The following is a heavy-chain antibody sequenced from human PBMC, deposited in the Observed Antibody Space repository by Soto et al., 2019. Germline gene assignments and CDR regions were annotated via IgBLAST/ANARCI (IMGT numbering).Heavy chain of an antibody. Sequence: GGSLRLSCAASGFTLSGYAMDWVRQAPGKGLEYVSGISSNGVVTYYANSVQGRFTISRDNSKNTVYLQMGSLRPEDMAVYYCARRARRDFYSMDVWGKGTTVTASS. CDR2: ISSNGVVT. J-gene: IGHJ6*04. CDR3: ARRARRDFYSMDV. V-gene: IGHV3-64*01. D-gene: IGHD6-6*01. CDR1: GFTLSGYA.